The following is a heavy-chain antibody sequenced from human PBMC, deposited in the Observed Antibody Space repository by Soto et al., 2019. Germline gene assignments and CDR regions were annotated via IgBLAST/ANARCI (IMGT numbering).Heavy chain of an antibody. CDR2: IYYSGST. V-gene: IGHV4-30-4*01. D-gene: IGHD2-15*01. J-gene: IGHJ6*02. CDR1: GGSISSSSYY. Sequence: SETLSLTCTVSGGSISSSSYYWGWIRQPPGKGLEWIGYIYYSGSTYYNPSLKSRVTISVDTSKNQFSLKLSSVTAADTAVYYCARDHSKAQHYYYGMDVWGQGTTVTVSS. CDR3: ARDHSKAQHYYYGMDV.